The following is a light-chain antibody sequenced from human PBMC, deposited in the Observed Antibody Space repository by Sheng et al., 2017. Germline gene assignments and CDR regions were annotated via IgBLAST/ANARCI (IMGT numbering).Light chain of an antibody. J-gene: IGKJ2*01. Sequence: EIVLTQSPGTLSLSPGERATLSCRASQTVSGSYLAWYQQRPGQAPRLLISGSSSRATGIPDRFSGSGSGTEFTLTISRLEPEDFAVYYCQQYGNSPYTFGQGTKLEIK. CDR3: QQYGNSPYT. CDR2: GSS. CDR1: QTVSGSY. V-gene: IGKV3-20*01.